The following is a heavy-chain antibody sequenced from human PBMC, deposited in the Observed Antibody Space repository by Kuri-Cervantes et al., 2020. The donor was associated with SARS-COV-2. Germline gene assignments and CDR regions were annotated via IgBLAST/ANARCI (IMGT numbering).Heavy chain of an antibody. V-gene: IGHV4-59*12. J-gene: IGHJ5*02. CDR3: ARYFAVTTYNWFDP. Sequence: SETLSLTCTVSGGSISSYYWSWIRQPPGKGLEWIGYIHYSGSTNYNPSLKSRVTISVDTSKNQFSLKLSSVTAADTAVYYCARYFAVTTYNWFDPWGQGTLVTVSS. D-gene: IGHD4-11*01. CDR2: IHYSGST. CDR1: GGSISSYY.